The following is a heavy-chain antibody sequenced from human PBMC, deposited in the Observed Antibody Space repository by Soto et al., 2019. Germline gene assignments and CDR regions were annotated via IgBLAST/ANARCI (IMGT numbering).Heavy chain of an antibody. Sequence: QVQLVQSGAEVKKPGSSVKVSCKASGGTFSNYALSWVRQAPGPGLQWMGGIIPIFGTANYAQKFQGRVTLTADESTSTAYMELSSLRSGDTAVYYCARPLTPYCSGGRCYSGLGSWGQGTLVTVSS. CDR3: ARPLTPYCSGGRCYSGLGS. CDR2: IIPIFGTA. V-gene: IGHV1-69*12. J-gene: IGHJ4*02. D-gene: IGHD2-15*01. CDR1: GGTFSNYA.